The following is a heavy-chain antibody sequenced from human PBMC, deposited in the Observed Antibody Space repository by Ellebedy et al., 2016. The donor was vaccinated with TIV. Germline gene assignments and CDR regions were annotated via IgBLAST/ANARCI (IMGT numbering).Heavy chain of an antibody. CDR2: VYSGGPT. J-gene: IGHJ6*02. V-gene: IGHV3-53*01. Sequence: GESLKISCAASGFSVSSHYLSWVRQAAGRGLEWVSVVYSGGPTYYIDSVKGRFTISRDSSKNMVFLQMNSLRAEDTAVYYCAREEDNSSKHGMDVWGQGTTVIVSS. D-gene: IGHD6-13*01. CDR3: AREEDNSSKHGMDV. CDR1: GFSVSSHY.